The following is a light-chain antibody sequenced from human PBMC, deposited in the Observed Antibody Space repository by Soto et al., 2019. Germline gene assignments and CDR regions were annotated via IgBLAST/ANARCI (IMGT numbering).Light chain of an antibody. Sequence: ESVLTQSPGTLSRSPGERATLSFMAIQIVSNNYLAWYQQKPGQAPRLLIYGASTRATGIPARFSGSGSGTEFTLTISSLQSEDFAVYYCQQYNNWPPGGYTFGQGTRLEIK. CDR3: QQYNNWPPGGYT. V-gene: IGKV3-15*01. CDR2: GAS. CDR1: QIVSNN. J-gene: IGKJ5*01.